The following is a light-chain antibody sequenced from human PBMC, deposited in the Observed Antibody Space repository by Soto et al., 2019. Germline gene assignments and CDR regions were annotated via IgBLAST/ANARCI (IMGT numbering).Light chain of an antibody. V-gene: IGLV1-40*01. Sequence: QSVLTQPTSVSGAPGQRVTISCTGSSSNIGAGYDVHWYQQLPGTAPKLLIYGNSNRPSGVPDRFSGSKSGTSASLAITGLQAEDEADDYCQSYDSSLSGHVVFCGGTKLTVL. CDR3: QSYDSSLSGHVV. J-gene: IGLJ2*01. CDR1: SSNIGAGYD. CDR2: GNS.